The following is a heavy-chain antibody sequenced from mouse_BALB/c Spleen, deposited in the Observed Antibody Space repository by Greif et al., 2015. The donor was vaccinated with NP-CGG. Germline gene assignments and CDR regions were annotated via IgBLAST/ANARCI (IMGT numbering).Heavy chain of an antibody. J-gene: IGHJ2*01. V-gene: IGHV1-61*01. Sequence: QVQLQQSGAELVRPGASVKLSCKASGYTFTSYWMNWVKQRPGQGLEWIGMIDPSDSETHYNQMFKDKATLTVDKSSSTAYLQLSSLTSNDCSVYYCARNPPNYGNYGGVFFDYWGQGTTLTVSS. CDR2: IDPSDSET. CDR1: GYTFTSYW. CDR3: ARNPPNYGNYGGVFFDY. D-gene: IGHD2-1*01.